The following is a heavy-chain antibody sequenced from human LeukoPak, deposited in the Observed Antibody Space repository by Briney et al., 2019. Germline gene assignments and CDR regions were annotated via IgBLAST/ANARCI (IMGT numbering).Heavy chain of an antibody. V-gene: IGHV3-21*01. Sequence: GGSLRLSCAASGFTFSSYSMNWVRQAPGKGLEWVSSISSSSSYIYYADSVKGRFTISRDNAKNSLYLQMNSLRAEDTAVYYCACLRALHSGSYYYYGMDVWGQGTLVTVSS. D-gene: IGHD1-26*01. CDR3: ACLRALHSGSYYYYGMDV. J-gene: IGHJ6*02. CDR1: GFTFSSYS. CDR2: ISSSSSYI.